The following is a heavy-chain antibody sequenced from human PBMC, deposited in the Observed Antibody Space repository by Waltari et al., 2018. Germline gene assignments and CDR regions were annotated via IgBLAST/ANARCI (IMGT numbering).Heavy chain of an antibody. CDR1: GGSISSGGYS. CDR3: ARLSYSYYDFDY. CDR2: IYYSGST. J-gene: IGHJ4*03. D-gene: IGHD5-18*01. V-gene: IGHV4-31*03. Sequence: QVQLQESGPGLVKPSQTLSLTCPVSGGSISSGGYSWSWIRQHPGKGLEWIGYIYYSGSTYYNPSLKSRVTISVDTSKNQFSLKLSSVTAADTAVYYCARLSYSYYDFDYWGQGTMVTVSS.